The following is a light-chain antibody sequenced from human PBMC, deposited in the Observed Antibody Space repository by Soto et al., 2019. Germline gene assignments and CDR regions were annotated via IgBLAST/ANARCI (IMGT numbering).Light chain of an antibody. J-gene: IGLJ1*01. V-gene: IGLV2-14*01. Sequence: QSALTQPASVSGSPGQSITISCTGTSSDVGVYNYVSWYQQHPGKAPKLMIYEVSNRPSGVSNRFSGSKSGNTASLTISGLQAEDEADYYCSSYTSSSTYVFGTDSTYVFGNGTKVTVL. CDR2: EVS. CDR1: SSDVGVYNY. CDR3: SSYTSSSTYVFGTDSTYV.